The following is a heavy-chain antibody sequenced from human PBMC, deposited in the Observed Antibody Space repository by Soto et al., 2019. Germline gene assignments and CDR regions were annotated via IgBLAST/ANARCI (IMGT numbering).Heavy chain of an antibody. Sequence: HPGGSLRLSCAASGFTFSSYALSWVRQAPGKGLEWVSAISGSGGSTYYADSVKGRFTISRDNSKNTLYLQMNSLRAEDTAVYYCAKSPNPYDSSGYYEEPGVLAPLHYYYYGMDVWGQGTTVTVSS. CDR3: AKSPNPYDSSGYYEEPGVLAPLHYYYYGMDV. J-gene: IGHJ6*02. V-gene: IGHV3-23*01. D-gene: IGHD3-22*01. CDR1: GFTFSSYA. CDR2: ISGSGGST.